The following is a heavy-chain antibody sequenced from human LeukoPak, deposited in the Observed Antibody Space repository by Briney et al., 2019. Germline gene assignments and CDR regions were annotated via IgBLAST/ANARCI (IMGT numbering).Heavy chain of an antibody. D-gene: IGHD3-3*01. CDR1: GYTFTGYY. CDR3: ARVWSGYRIDY. CDR2: INPNSGGT. V-gene: IGHV1-2*02. J-gene: IGHJ4*02. Sequence: GASVKVSCKASGYTFTGYYMHWVRQAPGQGLEWMGWINPNSGGTNYAQNFQGRVTMTRDTSISTAYMELSRLRSDDTAVYYCARVWSGYRIDYWGQGTLVTVPS.